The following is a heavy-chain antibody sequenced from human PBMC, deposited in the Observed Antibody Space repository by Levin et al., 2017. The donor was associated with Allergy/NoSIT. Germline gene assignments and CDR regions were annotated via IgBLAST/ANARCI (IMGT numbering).Heavy chain of an antibody. D-gene: IGHD4-17*01. CDR3: ARDRYGDSGSLGFDY. V-gene: IGHV1-18*01. CDR2: ISAYNGDT. CDR1: GYIFTRYG. Sequence: GASVKVSCKASGYIFTRYGVSWVRQDPGQGLEWMGWISAYNGDTNYAQILQGRVTMTTDTSTSTAYMELRSLRSDDTAIYYCARDRYGDSGSLGFDYWGQGTLVTVSS. J-gene: IGHJ4*02.